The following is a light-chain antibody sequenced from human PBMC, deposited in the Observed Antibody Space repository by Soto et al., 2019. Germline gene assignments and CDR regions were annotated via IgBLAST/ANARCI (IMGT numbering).Light chain of an antibody. CDR1: QSVGSN. J-gene: IGKJ1*01. CDR2: GAS. CDR3: QQYNNSPPDRT. Sequence: EIVMTQSPATLSVSPGERATLSCRASQSVGSNLAWYQQKPGQAPRLLIYGASTRATGIPARFSGSGSGTEFTLTISSQQSEDFAIYFCQQYNNSPPDRTFVQGTKVEIK. V-gene: IGKV3-15*01.